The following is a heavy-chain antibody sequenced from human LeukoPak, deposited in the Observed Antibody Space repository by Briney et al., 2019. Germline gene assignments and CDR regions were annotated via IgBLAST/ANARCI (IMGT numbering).Heavy chain of an antibody. D-gene: IGHD3-22*01. CDR2: MNPNSGNT. J-gene: IGHJ4*02. CDR3: AVFDSSGYYWADY. CDR1: GYTFTSYD. V-gene: IGHV1-8*01. Sequence: ASVKVSCKASGYTFTSYDVNWVRQATGQGLEWMGWMNPNSGNTGYAQKFQGRVTMTRNTSISTAYMELSSLRSEDTAVYYCAVFDSSGYYWADYLGQGTLVTGSS.